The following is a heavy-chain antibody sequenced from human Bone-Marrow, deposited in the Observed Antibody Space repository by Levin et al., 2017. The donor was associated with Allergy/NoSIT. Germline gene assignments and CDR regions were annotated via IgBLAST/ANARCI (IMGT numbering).Heavy chain of an antibody. D-gene: IGHD3-10*01. CDR3: ARAYGSGSLDY. Sequence: LSLTCAASGFTFSSSGMHWVRQAPGKGLEWVAVIWYDGSNKYYADSVKGRFTISRDNSKNTLYLQMNSLRAEDTAVYYCARAYGSGSLDYWGQGTLVTVSS. V-gene: IGHV3-33*01. CDR2: IWYDGSNK. J-gene: IGHJ4*02. CDR1: GFTFSSSG.